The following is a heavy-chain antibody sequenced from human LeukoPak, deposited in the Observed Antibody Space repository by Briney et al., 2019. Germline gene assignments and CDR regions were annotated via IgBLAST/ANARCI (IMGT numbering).Heavy chain of an antibody. V-gene: IGHV4-59*12. CDR1: GGSISSYY. D-gene: IGHD6-25*01. Sequence: SETLSLTCTVSGGSISSYYWSWIRQPPGKGLEWIGYIYYSGSTNYNPSLKSRVTISVDTSKNQFSLKLSSVTAADTAVYYCARGQRRWFDPWGQGTLVTVSS. J-gene: IGHJ5*02. CDR3: ARGQRRWFDP. CDR2: IYYSGST.